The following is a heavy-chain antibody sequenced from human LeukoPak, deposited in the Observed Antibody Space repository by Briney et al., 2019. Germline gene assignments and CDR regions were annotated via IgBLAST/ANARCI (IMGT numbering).Heavy chain of an antibody. CDR3: ARDAVTIAMDAFDI. CDR2: IYNSGDT. D-gene: IGHD4-17*01. CDR1: GGSISSGADF. Sequence: SETLSLTCSVSGGSISSGADFWTWIRQHPGKGLEWIGYIYNSGDTYYNPSLKGRVTMAVDTSRNQFSLKLSSVTAADTAVYYCARDAVTIAMDAFDIWGQGTMVTVSS. J-gene: IGHJ3*02. V-gene: IGHV4-31*03.